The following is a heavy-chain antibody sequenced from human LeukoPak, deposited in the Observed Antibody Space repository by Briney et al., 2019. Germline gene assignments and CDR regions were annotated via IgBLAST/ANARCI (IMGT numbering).Heavy chain of an antibody. CDR3: AREYGSGRSFDY. D-gene: IGHD3-10*01. J-gene: IGHJ4*02. CDR1: GGSISGYY. V-gene: IGHV4-4*07. CDR2: MSISGST. Sequence: KPSETLSLTCTVSGGSISGYYWTWIRQPAGKGLEWIGRMSISGSTNYNPSLESRVTLSADTSKNQFSLRLTSVTAADTAVYYCAREYGSGRSFDYWGQGTLVTVSS.